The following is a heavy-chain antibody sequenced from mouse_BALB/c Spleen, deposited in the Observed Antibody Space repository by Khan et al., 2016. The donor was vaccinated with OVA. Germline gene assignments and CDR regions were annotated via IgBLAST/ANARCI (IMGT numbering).Heavy chain of an antibody. J-gene: IGHJ3*01. CDR2: IWAGGST. V-gene: IGHV2-9*02. Sequence: QVQLKESGPGLVAPSQSLSITCTVSGFSLTNYDVHWLRQPPGKGLEWLGVIWAGGSTNYNSALMSRLSISKDNSKGQVFLKMNSLQTEDTAMYXCATLYGDGPYWGQGTLVTVSA. CDR1: GFSLTNYD. D-gene: IGHD2-13*01. CDR3: ATLYGDGPY.